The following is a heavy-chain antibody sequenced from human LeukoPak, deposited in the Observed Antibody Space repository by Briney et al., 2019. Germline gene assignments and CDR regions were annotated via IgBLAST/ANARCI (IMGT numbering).Heavy chain of an antibody. CDR1: GFTFSSYR. CDR2: IKQTGSEK. V-gene: IGHV3-7*04. J-gene: IGHJ4*02. D-gene: IGHD2-21*02. Sequence: GGSLRLSCAASGFTFSSYRMSWVRQAPGKGLEWVANIKQTGSEKYYVDSVKGRFTISRDNAKNSLYLQMNSLRAEDTAVYYCARAYCGGDCYSDYWGQGTLVTVSS. CDR3: ARAYCGGDCYSDY.